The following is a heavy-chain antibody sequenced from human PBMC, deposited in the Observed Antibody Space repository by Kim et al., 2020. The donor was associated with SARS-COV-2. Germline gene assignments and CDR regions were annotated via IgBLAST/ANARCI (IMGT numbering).Heavy chain of an antibody. CDR1: GFTFSSYA. Sequence: GGSLRLSCAASGFTFSSYAMHWVRQAPGKGLEWVAVISYDGSNKYYADSVKGRFTISRDNSKNTLYLQMNSLRAEDTAVYYCARPYRRRYCSSTSCYLGAYFDYWGQGTLVTVSS. CDR3: ARPYRRRYCSSTSCYLGAYFDY. J-gene: IGHJ4*02. V-gene: IGHV3-30-3*01. D-gene: IGHD2-2*01. CDR2: ISYDGSNK.